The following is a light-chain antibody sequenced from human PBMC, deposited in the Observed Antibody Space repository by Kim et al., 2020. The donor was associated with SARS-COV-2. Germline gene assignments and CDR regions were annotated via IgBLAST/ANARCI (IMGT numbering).Light chain of an antibody. CDR2: KAS. V-gene: IGKV1-5*03. J-gene: IGKJ2*01. CDR1: QSNSMW. Sequence: STLSASVGDRVIITCRASQSNSMWLAWYQQKPGKAPKLLISKASSLQSGVPSRFSGSGSGTEFILTISSLQPDDFGTYYCQQYDNYFGQGTKLEIK. CDR3: QQYDNY.